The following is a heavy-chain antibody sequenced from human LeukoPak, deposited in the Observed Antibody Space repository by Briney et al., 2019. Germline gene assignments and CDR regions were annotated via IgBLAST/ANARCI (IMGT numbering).Heavy chain of an antibody. CDR1: RSNFSNYW. D-gene: IGHD3-9*01. CDR3: ARDRLAFDY. J-gene: IGHJ4*02. Sequence: PGGSLRLSCAASRSNFSNYWMNWVRQAPGKGLEWVANIKQDGSEKYYVNSVKGRFTISRDNANNSLFLQMNSLRAEDTAVYFCARDRLAFDYWGQGALVTVSS. V-gene: IGHV3-7*01. CDR2: IKQDGSEK.